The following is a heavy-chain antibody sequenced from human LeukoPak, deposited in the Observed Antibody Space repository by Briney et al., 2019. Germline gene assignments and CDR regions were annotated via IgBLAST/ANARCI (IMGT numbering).Heavy chain of an antibody. CDR1: GYSFTSYW. Sequence: GEPLKISCKGSGYSFTSYWIGWVRQMPGKGLEWMGIIYPGDSDTRYSPSFQGQVSISADKSISTAYLQWSSLKASDTAMYYCASRAAAAGRPHDAFDIWGQGTMVTVSS. CDR3: ASRAAAAGRPHDAFDI. V-gene: IGHV5-51*01. CDR2: IYPGDSDT. D-gene: IGHD6-13*01. J-gene: IGHJ3*02.